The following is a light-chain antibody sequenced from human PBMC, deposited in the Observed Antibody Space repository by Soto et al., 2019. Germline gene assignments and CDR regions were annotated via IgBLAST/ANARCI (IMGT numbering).Light chain of an antibody. V-gene: IGKV3-20*01. Sequence: EIVLTQSPGTLSLSPGERATLSCRASQSISSSYLAWYQQNPGQAARLRIYGASSMDTDIPDRFSCSGSGTDFTLTISRLEPEDFAVYYCQQYGSSPWTFGQGTKVEIK. CDR3: QQYGSSPWT. J-gene: IGKJ1*01. CDR2: GAS. CDR1: QSISSSY.